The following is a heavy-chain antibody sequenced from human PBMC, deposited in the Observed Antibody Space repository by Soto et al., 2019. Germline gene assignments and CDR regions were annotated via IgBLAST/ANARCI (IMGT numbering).Heavy chain of an antibody. D-gene: IGHD3-3*01. CDR1: GYTFTSYG. V-gene: IGHV1-18*01. CDR2: ISAYNGNT. Sequence: QVQLVQSGAEVKKPGASVKVSCKASGYTFTSYGISWVRQAPGQGLEWMGWISAYNGNTNYAQKLQGRVTMTTDTSTSTAYMELRSLRSDDTAVYYCARDSPPRYDSWSGYPGGYGMDVWGQGTTVTVSS. CDR3: ARDSPPRYDSWSGYPGGYGMDV. J-gene: IGHJ6*02.